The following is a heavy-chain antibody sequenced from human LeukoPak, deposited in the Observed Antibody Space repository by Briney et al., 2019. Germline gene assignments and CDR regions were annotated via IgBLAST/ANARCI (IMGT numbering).Heavy chain of an antibody. CDR3: ARDYGDYGWFDP. V-gene: IGHV1-2*02. Sequence: ASVKVSCKASGYTFTGYYMHWVRQAPGQGLGWMGWINPNSGGTNYAQKFQGRVTMTRDTSISTAYMELSRLRSDDTAVYYCARDYGDYGWFDPWGQGTLVTVSS. J-gene: IGHJ5*02. D-gene: IGHD4-17*01. CDR2: INPNSGGT. CDR1: GYTFTGYY.